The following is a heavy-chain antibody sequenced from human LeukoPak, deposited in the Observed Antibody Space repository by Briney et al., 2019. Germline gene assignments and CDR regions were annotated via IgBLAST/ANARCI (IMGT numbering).Heavy chain of an antibody. J-gene: IGHJ4*02. CDR1: GYTFTDFY. Sequence: GASVKVSCKTSGYTFTDFYMHWVRQAPGQGLEWMGWINPNRGGTSYAQKFQGRVTMTRDTSISATYLELSSLTSDDTAVYYCARARVQKTGSCGSTSCYMYYTDYWGQGTLVTVSS. D-gene: IGHD2-2*02. CDR2: INPNRGGT. V-gene: IGHV1-2*02. CDR3: ARARVQKTGSCGSTSCYMYYTDY.